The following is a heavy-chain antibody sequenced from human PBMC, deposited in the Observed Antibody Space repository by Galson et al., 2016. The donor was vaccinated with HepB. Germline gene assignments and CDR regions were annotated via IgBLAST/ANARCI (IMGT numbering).Heavy chain of an antibody. CDR1: GFTFSSYW. J-gene: IGHJ4*02. V-gene: IGHV3-74*01. CDR3: ARFSGRYNGDFDY. Sequence: SLRLSCAATGFTFSSYWMHWVRQVPGKGLVWVSHINTDGSSTHYADSVKGRFTISRDNAKNTLYLQINSLRAEDTAVYYCARFSGRYNGDFDYWGQGTLVTVSS. CDR2: INTDGSST. D-gene: IGHD1-26*01.